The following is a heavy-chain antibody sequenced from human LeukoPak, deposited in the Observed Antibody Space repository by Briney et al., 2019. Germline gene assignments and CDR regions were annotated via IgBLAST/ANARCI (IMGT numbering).Heavy chain of an antibody. V-gene: IGHV4-61*02. CDR1: GGSISSSNW. Sequence: SGTLSLTCAVSGGSISSSNWWSWIRQPAGKGLEWIGRIYTSGSTNYNPSLKSRVTISVDTSKNQFSLKLSSVTAADTAVYYCARDPRYSSSWYSDAFDIWGQGTMVTVSS. J-gene: IGHJ3*02. CDR2: IYTSGST. D-gene: IGHD6-13*01. CDR3: ARDPRYSSSWYSDAFDI.